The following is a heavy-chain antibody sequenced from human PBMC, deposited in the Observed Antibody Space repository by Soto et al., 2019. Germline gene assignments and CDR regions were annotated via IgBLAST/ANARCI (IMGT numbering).Heavy chain of an antibody. CDR1: GFTFSSYA. Sequence: GSMRVSWSASGFTFSSYAMHWVRQAPGKELEYVSAISSNGGSTYYADSVKGRFTISRDNSKNTLYLQMSSLRAEDTAVYYCVKDYDSSGYTYFDYWGQGTLVTVSS. CDR3: VKDYDSSGYTYFDY. CDR2: ISSNGGST. D-gene: IGHD3-22*01. V-gene: IGHV3-64D*06. J-gene: IGHJ4*02.